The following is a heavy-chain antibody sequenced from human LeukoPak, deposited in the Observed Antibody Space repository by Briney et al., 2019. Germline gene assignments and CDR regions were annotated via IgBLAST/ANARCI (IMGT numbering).Heavy chain of an antibody. CDR1: GGSFSGYY. D-gene: IGHD3-10*01. CDR3: AGGLLWFSRSYDY. V-gene: IGHV4-34*01. Sequence: SETLSLTCAVYGGSFSGYYWSWIRQPPGKGLEWIGEINHSGSTNYNPSLKSRVTISVDTSKNQFSLKLSSVTAADTAVYYCAGGLLWFSRSYDYWGQGTLVTVSS. J-gene: IGHJ4*02. CDR2: INHSGST.